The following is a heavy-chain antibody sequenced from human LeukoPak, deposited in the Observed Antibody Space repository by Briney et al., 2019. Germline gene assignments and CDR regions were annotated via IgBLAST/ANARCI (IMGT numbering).Heavy chain of an antibody. D-gene: IGHD5-24*01. CDR1: GYTFTSYS. V-gene: IGHV1-2*02. CDR2: INPNSGGT. CDR3: ARDGTGVYNLVQY. Sequence: GASVNVSCKASGYTFTSYSMHWVRQAPGQGLEWMGWINPNSGGTNYAKKFQGRVTMTRDTSISAVYMELSRLRSDDTAVYYCARDGTGVYNLVQYWGQGTLVIVSS. J-gene: IGHJ4*02.